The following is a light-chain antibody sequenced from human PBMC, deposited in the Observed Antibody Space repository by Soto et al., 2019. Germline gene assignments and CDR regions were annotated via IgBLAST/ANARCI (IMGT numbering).Light chain of an antibody. CDR1: QSVTSSY. V-gene: IGKV3-20*01. CDR3: QQYGSSPRT. J-gene: IGKJ1*01. Sequence: EIVLTQSPGTLSLSPGEGATLSCRASQSVTSSYLAWYQQKPGQAPRLLIYGASSRAIDIPHRFSGSGSGTDFTLTINRLEPEDFASYYCQQYGSSPRTFGQGTKVEIK. CDR2: GAS.